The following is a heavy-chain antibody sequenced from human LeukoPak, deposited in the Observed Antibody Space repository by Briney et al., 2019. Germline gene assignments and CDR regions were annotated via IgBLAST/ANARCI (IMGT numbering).Heavy chain of an antibody. CDR2: ISGDGGST. V-gene: IGHV3-43*02. D-gene: IGHD3-22*01. CDR1: GFTFDDYA. CDR3: AQLDYYDSSGYYSDY. Sequence: QPGGSLRLSCAASGFTFDDYAMHWVRQAPGKGLEWDSLISGDGGSTYYADSVKGRLTISRDNSKNSLYLQMNSLRAEDTAVYYCAQLDYYDSSGYYSDYWGQGTLVTVSS. J-gene: IGHJ4*02.